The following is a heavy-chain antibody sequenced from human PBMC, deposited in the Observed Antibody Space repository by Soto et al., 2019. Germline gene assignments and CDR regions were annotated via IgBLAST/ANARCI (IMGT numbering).Heavy chain of an antibody. CDR3: SSGSPPNDYHYYYGMDV. CDR2: IIPIFGTA. J-gene: IGHJ6*02. CDR1: GGTFSSYA. V-gene: IGHV1-69*01. D-gene: IGHD1-1*01. Sequence: QVQLVQSGAEVKKPGSSVKVSCKASGGTFSSYAISWVRQAPGQGLEWMGGIIPIFGTANYAQKFQGRVTITADESTSTAYMELSSLRSEETAVYYCSSGSPPNDYHYYYGMDVWGQGTTVTVSS.